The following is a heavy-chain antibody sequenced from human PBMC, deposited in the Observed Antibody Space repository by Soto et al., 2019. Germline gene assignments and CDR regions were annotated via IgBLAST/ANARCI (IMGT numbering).Heavy chain of an antibody. V-gene: IGHV1-3*04. CDR2: INIGNGNT. Sequence: ASVKVACKASGYTLTYYPIHWVRQAPGQRLEWMGWINIGNGNTASSQKFQDRVTITRETSASTAYMELTSLRSEDTAVYYCAREPLCGGRCYDNYFDSWGPGSLVTVSS. CDR3: AREPLCGGRCYDNYFDS. D-gene: IGHD2-15*01. J-gene: IGHJ4*02. CDR1: GYTLTYYP.